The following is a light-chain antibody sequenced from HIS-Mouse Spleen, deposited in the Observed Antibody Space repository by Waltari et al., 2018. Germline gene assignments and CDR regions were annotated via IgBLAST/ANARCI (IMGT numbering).Light chain of an antibody. CDR2: GAS. V-gene: IGKV3-15*01. J-gene: IGKJ4*01. Sequence: EIVMTQSPATLSVSPGERATLSCRASQSVSSNLAWYQQKPGPAPRLLIYGASTRATGIPARFSGSGSGTEFTLTISSMQSEDFAVYYCQQYNNWPQTFGGGTKVEIK. CDR1: QSVSSN. CDR3: QQYNNWPQT.